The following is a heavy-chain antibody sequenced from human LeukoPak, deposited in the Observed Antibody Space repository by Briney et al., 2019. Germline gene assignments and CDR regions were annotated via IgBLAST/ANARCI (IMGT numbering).Heavy chain of an antibody. CDR2: ISGSGVST. V-gene: IGHV3-23*01. Sequence: GGSLRLSCAASGFTFSSYAMTWVRQAPGKGLEWVSAISGSGVSTYYADSVKGRFTISRDNSKNTLYLQMNSLRAEDTAVYYSTVGYYYDSSGYYYYAYGDYWGQGTLVTVSS. J-gene: IGHJ4*02. CDR3: TVGYYYDSSGYYYYAYGDY. CDR1: GFTFSSYA. D-gene: IGHD3-22*01.